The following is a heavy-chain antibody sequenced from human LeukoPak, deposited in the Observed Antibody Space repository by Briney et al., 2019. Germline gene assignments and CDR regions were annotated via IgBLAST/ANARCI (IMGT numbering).Heavy chain of an antibody. D-gene: IGHD5-12*01. CDR2: IYTSGST. J-gene: IGHJ4*02. Sequence: SQTLSLTCTVSGDSISSGTYYWIWIRQPAGKGLEWIGRIYTSGSTNYNPSLKSRVTISVDTSKNQFSLKLSSVTAADTAVYYCARGGRGYSGYPKYYFDYWGQGTLVTVSS. CDR3: ARGGRGYSGYPKYYFDY. V-gene: IGHV4-61*02. CDR1: GDSISSGTYY.